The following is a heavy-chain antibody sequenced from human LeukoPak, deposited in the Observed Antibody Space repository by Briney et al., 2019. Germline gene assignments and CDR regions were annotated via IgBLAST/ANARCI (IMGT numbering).Heavy chain of an antibody. Sequence: SGRSLRLSCAASGFTFDDYAMHWVRQAPGKGLEWVSGISWNSGSIGYADSVKGRFTISRDNAKNSLYLQMNSLRAEDTALYYCAKGDSSSWLWGQGTLVTVSS. CDR1: GFTFDDYA. CDR2: ISWNSGSI. CDR3: AKGDSSSWL. D-gene: IGHD6-13*01. J-gene: IGHJ4*02. V-gene: IGHV3-9*01.